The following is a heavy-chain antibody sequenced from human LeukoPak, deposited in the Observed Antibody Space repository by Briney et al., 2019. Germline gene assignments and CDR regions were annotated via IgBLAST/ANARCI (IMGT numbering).Heavy chain of an antibody. V-gene: IGHV1-69*04. CDR3: ASEKDTAMVQDYYYGMDV. D-gene: IGHD5-18*01. CDR1: GYTFTGYY. Sequence: GASVKVSCKTSGYTFTGYYMHWVRQAPGQGLEWMGRIIPILGIANYAQKFQGRVTITADKSTSTAYMELSSLRSEDTAVYYCASEKDTAMVQDYYYGMDVWGQGTTVTVPS. CDR2: IIPILGIA. J-gene: IGHJ6*02.